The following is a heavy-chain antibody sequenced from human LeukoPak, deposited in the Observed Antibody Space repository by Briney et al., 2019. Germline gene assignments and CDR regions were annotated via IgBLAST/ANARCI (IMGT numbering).Heavy chain of an antibody. CDR3: ARWGDSSGYLDY. Sequence: GGSLRLSCAASGFTVSSNYMSWVRQAPGKGLEWVSGIIWNGGSTGYADSLKGRFTISRDNAKNSLYLQMNSLRAEDTALYYCARWGDSSGYLDYWGQGTLVTVSS. J-gene: IGHJ4*02. V-gene: IGHV3-20*04. D-gene: IGHD3-22*01. CDR2: IIWNGGST. CDR1: GFTVSSNY.